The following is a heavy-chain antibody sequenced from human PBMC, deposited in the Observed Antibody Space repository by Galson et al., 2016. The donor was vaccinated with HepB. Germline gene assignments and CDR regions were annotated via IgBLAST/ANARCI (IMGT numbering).Heavy chain of an antibody. Sequence: SLRLSCAASGFTFSSYSMTWVRQAPGKGLEWVANIKQDGSEKYYVDSVKGRFTISRDNAKNSLYLQMNSLAAEDTAVYYCARIPDSWGQGTLVIVSS. CDR1: GFTFSSYS. CDR3: ARIPDS. D-gene: IGHD2-21*01. CDR2: IKQDGSEK. J-gene: IGHJ4*02. V-gene: IGHV3-7*03.